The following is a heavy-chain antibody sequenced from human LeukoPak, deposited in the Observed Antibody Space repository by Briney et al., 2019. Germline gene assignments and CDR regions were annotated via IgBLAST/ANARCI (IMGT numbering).Heavy chain of an antibody. Sequence: SQTPSLTCTVSGGSVSSFYWSWLRQPPGKELEWIGNVYNSGPTNYNPSLKRRVTISVGTSKNLLSLQLRSVTAADTAVYYCARHRFASVVILDHWGQGALVTVSS. J-gene: IGHJ4*02. CDR3: ARHRFASVVILDH. D-gene: IGHD3-22*01. V-gene: IGHV4-59*08. CDR1: GGSVSSFY. CDR2: VYNSGPT.